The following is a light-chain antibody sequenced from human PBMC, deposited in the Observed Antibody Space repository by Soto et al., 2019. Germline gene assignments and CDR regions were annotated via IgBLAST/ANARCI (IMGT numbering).Light chain of an antibody. Sequence: QSVLTQPPSASGTPGQRVTISCSGSSSNIGGSNYAYWYQQFPGTAPKLVISANNIRPSGVPDRFSGSKSGTSASLAITGLQAEDEADYYCQSYDSSLSGSGVFGGGTKLTVL. CDR1: SSNIGGSNY. CDR3: QSYDSSLSGSGV. J-gene: IGLJ3*02. CDR2: ANN. V-gene: IGLV1-40*01.